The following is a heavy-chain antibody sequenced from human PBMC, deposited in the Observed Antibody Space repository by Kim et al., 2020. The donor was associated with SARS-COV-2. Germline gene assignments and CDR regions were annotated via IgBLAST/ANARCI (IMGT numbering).Heavy chain of an antibody. CDR2: IYYSGST. J-gene: IGHJ6*03. V-gene: IGHV4-30-4*01. CDR3: ARGGENYYYYYYMDV. CDR1: GGSISSGDYY. D-gene: IGHD3-16*01. Sequence: SETLSLTCTVSGGSISSGDYYWSWIRQPPGKGLEWIGYIYYSGSTYYNPSLKSRVTISVDTSKNQFSLKLSSVTAADTAVYYCARGGENYYYYYYMDVWGKGTTVTVSS.